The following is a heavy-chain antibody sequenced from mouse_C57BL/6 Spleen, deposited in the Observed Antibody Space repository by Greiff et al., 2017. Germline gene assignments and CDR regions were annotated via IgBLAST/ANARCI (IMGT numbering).Heavy chain of an antibody. CDR1: GYTFTDYY. V-gene: IGHV1-26*01. D-gene: IGHD3-1*01. J-gene: IGHJ2*01. CDR3: ASRDPYYFDY. CDR2: INPNNGGT. Sequence: VQLQQSGPELVKPGASVKISCKASGYTFTDYYMNWVKQSHGKSLEWIGDINPNNGGTSYNQKFKGKATLTVDKSSSTAYMERRSLTSEDSAVYYCASRDPYYFDYWGQGTTLTVSS.